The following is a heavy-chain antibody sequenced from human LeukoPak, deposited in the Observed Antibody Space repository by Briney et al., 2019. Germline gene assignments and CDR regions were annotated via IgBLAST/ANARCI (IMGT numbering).Heavy chain of an antibody. CDR2: INAGNDDT. CDR1: ESIFKTYA. Sequence: GASVEVSCKASESIFKTYAVHWVRQAPGQGLEWMGWINAGNDDTRSSKRLQGRVSITRDTSANIAYMELNGLRSEDTAVYYCATEKTTSLYAFHFWGQGTMVLVSS. CDR3: ATEKTTSLYAFHF. D-gene: IGHD1-14*01. J-gene: IGHJ3*01. V-gene: IGHV1-3*01.